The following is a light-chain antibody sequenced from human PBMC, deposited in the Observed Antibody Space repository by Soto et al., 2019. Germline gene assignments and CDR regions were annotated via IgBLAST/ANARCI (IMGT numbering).Light chain of an antibody. CDR1: QAITND. Sequence: DIQMTQSPYSLSASVGDRVTVTCRASQAITNDLSWYQQKPGEPPKRLIYAASTLHSGVPSRFSGSGSGTEFTLSISSLQPEDFATYFCLQHNSYPRTFGQGTKVEIK. CDR3: LQHNSYPRT. J-gene: IGKJ1*01. CDR2: AAS. V-gene: IGKV1-17*01.